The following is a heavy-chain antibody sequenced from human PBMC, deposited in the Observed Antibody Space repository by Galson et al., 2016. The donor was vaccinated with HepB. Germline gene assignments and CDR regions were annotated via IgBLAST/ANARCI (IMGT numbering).Heavy chain of an antibody. D-gene: IGHD6-13*01. CDR1: GYTFTAYH. CDR2: INPNSGYT. V-gene: IGHV1-2*02. Sequence: SVKVSCKASGYTFTAYHIHWVRQAPGQGLEWMGWINPNSGYTNFAQKFEGRVTMTRDTSINTAYMELRSLAADDTAIYHCASLYSSSWFGFLDFWGQGTLITVSS. J-gene: IGHJ4*02. CDR3: ASLYSSSWFGFLDF.